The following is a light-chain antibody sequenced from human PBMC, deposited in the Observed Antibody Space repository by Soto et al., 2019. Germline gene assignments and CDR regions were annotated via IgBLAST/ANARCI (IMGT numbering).Light chain of an antibody. CDR2: AAT. Sequence: DIQMTQSPSSLSASLLDRFTLTFLASQSISNYLKWYQQKAGMAPKLLIYAATTLQRGVPSRFSGSGSGTDFTLTITSLQPEDFAIYFCQQSYNIPPTFGQGTRLEIK. CDR3: QQSYNIPPT. V-gene: IGKV1-39*01. CDR1: QSISNY. J-gene: IGKJ5*01.